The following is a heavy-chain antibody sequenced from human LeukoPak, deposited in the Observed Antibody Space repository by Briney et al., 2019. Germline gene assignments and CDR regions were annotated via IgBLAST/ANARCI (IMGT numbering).Heavy chain of an antibody. J-gene: IGHJ5*02. CDR3: ARHAGFYQLPAPNWFDP. D-gene: IGHD2-2*01. Sequence: ASETLSLTCTVSGGSISSYYWSWIRQPPGKGLEWIGYIYYSGSTNYNPSLKSRVTISVDTSKNQFSLKLSSVTAADTAVYYCARHAGFYQLPAPNWFDPWGQGTLVTVSS. CDR1: GGSISSYY. V-gene: IGHV4-59*08. CDR2: IYYSGST.